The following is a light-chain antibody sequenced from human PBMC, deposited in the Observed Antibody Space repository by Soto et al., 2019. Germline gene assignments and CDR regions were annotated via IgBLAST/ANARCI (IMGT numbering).Light chain of an antibody. J-gene: IGLJ3*02. Sequence: QSVLTQPASVSGSPGQSITISCTGTSSDVGGYNYVSWYQQHPGKAPKLMIYDVSNRPSGVSNRFSGSKSGNTASLTISGLQAEDEADYYCAAWDDSLIGFWVFGGGTQLTVL. CDR2: DVS. V-gene: IGLV2-14*01. CDR3: AAWDDSLIGFWV. CDR1: SSDVGGYNY.